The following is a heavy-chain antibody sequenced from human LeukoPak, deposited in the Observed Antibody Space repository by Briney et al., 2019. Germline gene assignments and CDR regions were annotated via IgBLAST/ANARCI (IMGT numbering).Heavy chain of an antibody. CDR1: GGSISSYY. CDR3: ARHNPPLWFGARAAFDI. CDR2: IYYSGST. J-gene: IGHJ3*02. V-gene: IGHV4-59*08. Sequence: PSETLSLTCTVSGGSISSYYWSWIRQPPGKGLEWIGYIYYSGSTNYNPSLKSRVTISVDTSKNQFSLKLSSVTAAVTAVYYCARHNPPLWFGARAAFDIWGQGTMVTVSS. D-gene: IGHD3-10*01.